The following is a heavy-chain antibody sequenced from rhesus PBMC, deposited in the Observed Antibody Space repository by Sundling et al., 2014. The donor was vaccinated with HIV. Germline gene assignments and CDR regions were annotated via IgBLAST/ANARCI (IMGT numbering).Heavy chain of an antibody. CDR2: ISIDGGNT. J-gene: IGHJ6*01. Sequence: EVQLVETGGGLVQPGGSLKLSCAASGFIFSSYGMSWVRQAPGKGLEWVSSISIDGGNTFYADSVKGRFTISRDNSKNTLSLQTKSLRVEDTAVYYCAKGRVGHGLDSWGQGVVVTVS. CDR3: AKGRVGHGLDS. D-gene: IGHD5-24*01. CDR1: GFIFSSYG. V-gene: IGHV3S42*01.